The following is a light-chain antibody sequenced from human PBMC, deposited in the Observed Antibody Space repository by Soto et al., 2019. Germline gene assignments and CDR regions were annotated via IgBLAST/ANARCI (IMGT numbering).Light chain of an antibody. CDR1: QSVSSN. J-gene: IGKJ1*01. CDR3: QQYNNWPPVT. CDR2: GAS. V-gene: IGKV3-15*01. Sequence: EIVMTQSPATLSVSLGARAPLSCRASQSVSSNLAWYQLKPGQAPRLLIYGASTRATGIPARFSGSGSGTEFTLTISSLQSEDFAVYYCQQYNNWPPVTFGQGTKVDIK.